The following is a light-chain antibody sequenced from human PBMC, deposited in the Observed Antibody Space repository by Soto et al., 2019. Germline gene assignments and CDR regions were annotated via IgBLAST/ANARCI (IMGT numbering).Light chain of an antibody. Sequence: QSVLTQPPSVSGAPGQRVSISCTGTNTNIGAGYDVNWYQLHPGTAPKLLISANINRPSGVPDRFSGSKSGASACLVITGLQAEDEADDYCQSYDSSLSAWKVFGGGTTLTVL. CDR3: QSYDSSLSAWKV. CDR1: NTNIGAGYD. J-gene: IGLJ3*02. CDR2: ANI. V-gene: IGLV1-40*01.